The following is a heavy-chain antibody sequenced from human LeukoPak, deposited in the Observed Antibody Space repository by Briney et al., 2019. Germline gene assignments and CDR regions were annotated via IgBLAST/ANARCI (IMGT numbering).Heavy chain of an antibody. CDR3: AKDSYGDYEGYYFDY. D-gene: IGHD4-17*01. V-gene: IGHV3-30*02. J-gene: IGHJ4*02. Sequence: AGPLTLSCAASGFTFCSYGMHWLRQAPGQGLEWVVFIWYGGSNSYYADSVKGRFTISRDNSKNTLYLQMNSLRAEDTAVYYCAKDSYGDYEGYYFDYWGQGTLVTVSS. CDR2: IWYGGSNS. CDR1: GFTFCSYG.